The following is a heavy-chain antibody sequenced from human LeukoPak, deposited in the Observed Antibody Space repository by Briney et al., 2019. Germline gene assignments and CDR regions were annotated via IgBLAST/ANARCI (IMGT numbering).Heavy chain of an antibody. Sequence: GGSLRLSCAASGFTFSSYAMNWVRQAPGKGLEWVSTITSGENTYYADSVKGRFTISRDNSKNTLYLQMNSLRAEDTAVYYCAKDVATMIAVVPETPWGQGTMVTVSS. V-gene: IGHV3-23*01. D-gene: IGHD3-22*01. J-gene: IGHJ3*01. CDR3: AKDVATMIAVVPETP. CDR1: GFTFSSYA. CDR2: ITSGENT.